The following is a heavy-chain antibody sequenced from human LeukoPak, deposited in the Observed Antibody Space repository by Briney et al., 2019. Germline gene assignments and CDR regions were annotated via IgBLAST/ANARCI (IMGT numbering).Heavy chain of an antibody. D-gene: IGHD3-22*01. CDR1: GFTFSSYS. CDR2: ISSSGSTI. Sequence: GGSLRLSCAASGFTFSSYSMNWVRQAPGKGLEWVSYISSSGSTIYYADSVKGRFTISRDNAKNSLYLQMSSLRAEDTALYYCARTLYYYDSSGYYEDYWGQGTLVTVSS. V-gene: IGHV3-48*04. J-gene: IGHJ4*02. CDR3: ARTLYYYDSSGYYEDY.